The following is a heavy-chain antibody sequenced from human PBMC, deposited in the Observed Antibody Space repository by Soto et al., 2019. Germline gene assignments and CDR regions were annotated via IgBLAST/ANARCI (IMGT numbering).Heavy chain of an antibody. V-gene: IGHV3-11*01. Sequence: QVQLVESGGGLVKPGGSLRLSCAASGFTFSDYYMSWIRQAPGKGLEWVSYISSSGSTIYYADSVKGRFTISRDNAKNSLYLQMNSLRAEDTAVYYCARPIRLHPVPTSDCYYYMDVWGKGTTVTVSS. CDR1: GFTFSDYY. D-gene: IGHD4-4*01. J-gene: IGHJ6*03. CDR3: ARPIRLHPVPTSDCYYYMDV. CDR2: ISSSGSTI.